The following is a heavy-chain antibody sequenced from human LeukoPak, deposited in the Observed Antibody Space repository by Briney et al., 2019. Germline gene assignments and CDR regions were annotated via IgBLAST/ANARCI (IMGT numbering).Heavy chain of an antibody. CDR3: ARGRCSSTSCHYYYYYYMDV. D-gene: IGHD2-2*01. J-gene: IGHJ6*03. CDR1: GGTFSSYA. V-gene: IGHV1-69*13. Sequence: SVKVSYKASGGTFSSYAISWVRQAPGQGLEWMGGIIPIFGTANYAQKFQGRVTITADESTSTAYMELSSLRSEDTAVYYCARGRCSSTSCHYYYYYYMDVWGKGTTVTVSS. CDR2: IIPIFGTA.